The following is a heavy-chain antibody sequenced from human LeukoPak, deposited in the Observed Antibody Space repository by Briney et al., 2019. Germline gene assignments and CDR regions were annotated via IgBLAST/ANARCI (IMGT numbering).Heavy chain of an antibody. CDR1: AFTFSSYG. D-gene: IGHD4/OR15-4a*01. Sequence: TGGSLRLSCAASAFTFSSYGMHWVRQAPGKGLEWVAFIRYDGSNEYYAESVKGRLTISRDNSKNTLYLQMNSLRAEDTAVYYCAKDLREGYYDNGGTLDYWGQGTLVTVSS. V-gene: IGHV3-30*02. CDR3: AKDLREGYYDNGGTLDY. CDR2: IRYDGSNE. J-gene: IGHJ4*02.